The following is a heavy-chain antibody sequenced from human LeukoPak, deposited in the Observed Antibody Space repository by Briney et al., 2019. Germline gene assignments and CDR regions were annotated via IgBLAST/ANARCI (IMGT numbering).Heavy chain of an antibody. CDR1: GFTFSSYG. D-gene: IGHD1-14*01. V-gene: IGHV3-30*03. CDR3: ARGGGPGPLFDY. J-gene: IGHJ4*02. CDR2: ISYDGSNK. Sequence: GGSLRLSCAASGFTFSSYGMHWVRQAPGKGLEWVAVISYDGSNKYYADSVKGRFTISRDNSNNTLYLQMNSLRAEDTAVYYCARGGGPGPLFDYWGQGTLVTVSS.